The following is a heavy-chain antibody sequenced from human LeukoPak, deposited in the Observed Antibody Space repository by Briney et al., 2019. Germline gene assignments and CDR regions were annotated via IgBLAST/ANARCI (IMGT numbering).Heavy chain of an antibody. Sequence: SETLSLTCTVSGGSISSYYWSWVRQPPGKGLEWIGYIDFSGSTDYNPSLKSRVTMSVDTSKNQFSLKLSSVTAADTAVYSCGRGDYYNSGYFDYWGQGTLVTVAS. CDR1: GGSISSYY. J-gene: IGHJ4*02. CDR2: IDFSGST. D-gene: IGHD5-24*01. CDR3: GRGDYYNSGYFDY. V-gene: IGHV4-59*01.